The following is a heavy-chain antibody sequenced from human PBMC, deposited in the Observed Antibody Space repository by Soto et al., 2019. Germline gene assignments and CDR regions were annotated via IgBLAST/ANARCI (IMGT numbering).Heavy chain of an antibody. CDR3: ESRDPGTSVDY. CDR1: GGSFTSNDW. CDR2: IYRTGST. V-gene: IGHV4-4*02. J-gene: IGHJ4*02. D-gene: IGHD1-7*01. Sequence: SETLSLTCAVSGGSFTSNDWWTWVRQPPGQGLEWIGEIYRTGSTNYNPSLKSRVTISLDKSENQFSLKVTSLTAADTAVYYCESRDPGTSVDYWGQGTLVTVSS.